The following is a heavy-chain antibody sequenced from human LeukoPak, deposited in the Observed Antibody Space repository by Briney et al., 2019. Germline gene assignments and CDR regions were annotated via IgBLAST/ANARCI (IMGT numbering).Heavy chain of an antibody. CDR3: AKYAPPSTLLTRFFDS. V-gene: IGHV3-11*03. Sequence: GGSLRLSCAASGFTFSDYYMSWIRQAPGKGLEWVSYISSSSSYTNYADSVKGRFTISRDNAKNSLYLQMNSLRAEDTAVYYCAKYAPPSTLLTRFFDSWGQGTLVTVSS. D-gene: IGHD2-21*02. CDR1: GFTFSDYY. J-gene: IGHJ4*02. CDR2: ISSSSSYT.